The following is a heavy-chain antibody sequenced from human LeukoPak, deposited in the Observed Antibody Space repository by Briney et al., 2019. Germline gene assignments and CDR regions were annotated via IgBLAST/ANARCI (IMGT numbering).Heavy chain of an antibody. V-gene: IGHV3-53*01. CDR2: IYSGGST. Sequence: GGSLRLSCAASGFTVSSNYMSWVRQAPGKGLEWVSVIYSGGSTYYADSVKGRFTISRDNSKNTLYLQMNSLRAEDTAVYYCAKRVFPYYYMDVWGKGTTVSVSS. CDR3: AKRVFPYYYMDV. J-gene: IGHJ6*03. CDR1: GFTVSSNY. D-gene: IGHD2-21*01.